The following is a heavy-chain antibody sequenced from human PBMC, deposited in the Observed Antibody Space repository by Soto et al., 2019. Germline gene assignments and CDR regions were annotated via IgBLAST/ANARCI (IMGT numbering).Heavy chain of an antibody. D-gene: IGHD2-21*01. J-gene: IGHJ6*02. V-gene: IGHV4-59*01. CDR3: ATGLFVPDNYFYYGVDV. Sequence: QVQLQESGPGLVKPSETLSLACNVSGGSFGNYYWSWIRQPPGKGLEWIGYIYFGGSTNYNPSLKSRANISIDPSKHQLALRLSSVTAADSAVYYCATGLFVPDNYFYYGVDVWGHGTAVTISS. CDR2: IYFGGST. CDR1: GGSFGNYY.